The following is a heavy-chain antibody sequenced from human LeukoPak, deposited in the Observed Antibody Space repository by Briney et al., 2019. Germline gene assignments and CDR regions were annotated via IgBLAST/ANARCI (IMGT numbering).Heavy chain of an antibody. D-gene: IGHD5-18*01. CDR3: AREHTAMVQIDY. Sequence: LRLSCAASGFTFSSYAMSWIRQHPGKGLEWIGYIYYSGSTYYNPSLKSRVTISVDTSKNQFSLKLSSVTAADTAVYYCAREHTAMVQIDYWGQGTLVTVSS. J-gene: IGHJ4*02. CDR2: IYYSGST. V-gene: IGHV4-31*02. CDR1: GFTFSSYA.